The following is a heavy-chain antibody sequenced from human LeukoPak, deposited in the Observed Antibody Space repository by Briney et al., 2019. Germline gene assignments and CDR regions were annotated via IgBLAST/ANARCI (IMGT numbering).Heavy chain of an antibody. CDR3: AKDIGYNWNVGFDP. J-gene: IGHJ5*02. CDR2: IRYDGSNK. Sequence: GGSLRLSCAASGFTFGSYGMHWVRQAPGKGLEWVAFIRYDGSNKYYADSVKGRFTISRDNSKNTLYLQMNSLRAEDTAVYYCAKDIGYNWNVGFDPWGQGTLVTVSS. D-gene: IGHD1-20*01. V-gene: IGHV3-30*02. CDR1: GFTFGSYG.